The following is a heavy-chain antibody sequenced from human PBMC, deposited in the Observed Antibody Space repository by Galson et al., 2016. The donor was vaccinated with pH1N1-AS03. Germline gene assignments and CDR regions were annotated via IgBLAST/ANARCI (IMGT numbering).Heavy chain of an antibody. V-gene: IGHV4-34*01. CDR3: ARVGRTYFDYVPGTRRPRGYFDY. Sequence: SETLSLTCGVIGGSFSNYYWSWIRQPPGKVLEWIGDINHSGGTNYNESLQSRLTMSADTSKSQFSLNLASVSAADTAFYYGARVGRTYFDYVPGTRRPRGYFDYWGQGILVTVSS. D-gene: IGHD3-10*02. CDR2: INHSGGT. CDR1: GGSFSNYY. J-gene: IGHJ4*02.